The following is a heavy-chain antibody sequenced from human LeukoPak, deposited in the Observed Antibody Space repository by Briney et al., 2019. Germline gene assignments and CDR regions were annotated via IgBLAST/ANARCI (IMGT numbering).Heavy chain of an antibody. CDR1: GFTFSSYD. D-gene: IGHD2-2*01. V-gene: IGHV3-13*01. CDR2: IGTAGDT. Sequence: GSLRLSCAASGFTFSSYDMHWVRQATGKGLEWVSAIGTAGDTYYPGSVKGRFTISRENAKNSLYLQMNSLRAGDTAVYYCARAGGRYCSSTSCSENYYMDVWGKGTTVTISS. J-gene: IGHJ6*03. CDR3: ARAGGRYCSSTSCSENYYMDV.